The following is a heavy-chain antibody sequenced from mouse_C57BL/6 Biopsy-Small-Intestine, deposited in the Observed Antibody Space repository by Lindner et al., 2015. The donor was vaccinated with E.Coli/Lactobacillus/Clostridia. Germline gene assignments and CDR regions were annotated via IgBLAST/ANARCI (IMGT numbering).Heavy chain of an antibody. CDR1: GYTFTSYG. D-gene: IGHD2-5*01. CDR2: IYPRGYKT. CDR3: ARMVYYTNYGGLDN. Sequence: VQLQESGAELARPGASVKVSCKASGYTFTSYGLSWVKQRTGQGLEWIGEIYPRGYKTYLNEKFKDRATLTADISSSTAYMELRSLTSEDSAVYFCARMVYYTNYGGLDNWGQGTTLTVSS. J-gene: IGHJ2*01. V-gene: IGHV1-81*01.